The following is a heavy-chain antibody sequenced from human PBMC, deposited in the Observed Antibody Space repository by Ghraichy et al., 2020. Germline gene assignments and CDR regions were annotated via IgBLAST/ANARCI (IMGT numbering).Heavy chain of an antibody. V-gene: IGHV3-21*01. CDR1: GFTFSSYS. Sequence: GGSLRLSCAASGFTFSSYSMNWVRQAPGKGLEWVSSISSSSSYIYYADSVKGRFTISRDNAKNSLYLQMNSLRAEDTAVYYCARDEGRYSSSDYYYYGMDVWGQGTTVTVSS. CDR3: ARDEGRYSSSDYYYYGMDV. CDR2: ISSSSSYI. D-gene: IGHD6-6*01. J-gene: IGHJ6*02.